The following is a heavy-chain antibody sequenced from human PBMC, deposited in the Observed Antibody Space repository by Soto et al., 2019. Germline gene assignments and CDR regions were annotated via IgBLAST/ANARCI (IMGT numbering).Heavy chain of an antibody. D-gene: IGHD6-13*01. CDR3: ARVEPSSWDDINWFDP. CDR2: IIPIFGTA. J-gene: IGHJ5*02. CDR1: GGTFSSYA. Sequence: SVKVSCKASGGTFSSYAISWVRQAPGQGLEWMGGIIPIFGTANYAQKFQGRVTITADESTSTAYMELSSLRSEDTAVYYCARVEPSSWDDINWFDPWGQRTLVTVAS. V-gene: IGHV1-69*13.